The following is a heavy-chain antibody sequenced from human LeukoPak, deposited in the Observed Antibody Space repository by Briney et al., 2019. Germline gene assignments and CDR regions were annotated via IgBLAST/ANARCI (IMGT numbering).Heavy chain of an antibody. Sequence: GGSLRLSCAASGFTFSNYAMSWVRQAPGKGLEWVSAIGGGGSITYSADSVKGRFTISRDNSKNTLYLQMNSLRAEDTAVYYCARDLDDYNGLPPFFQHWGQGTLVTVSS. CDR1: GFTFSNYA. V-gene: IGHV3-23*01. CDR2: IGGGGSIT. D-gene: IGHD5-24*01. CDR3: ARDLDDYNGLPPFFQH. J-gene: IGHJ1*01.